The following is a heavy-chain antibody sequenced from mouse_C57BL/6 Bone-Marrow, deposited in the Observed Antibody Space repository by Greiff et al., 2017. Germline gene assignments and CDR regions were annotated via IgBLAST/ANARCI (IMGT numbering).Heavy chain of an antibody. CDR1: GYAFSSSW. Sequence: QVQLKESGPELVKPGASVKISCKASGYAFSSSWMNWVKQRPGKGLGWIGRIYPGDGDTNYNGKFKGKATLTADKSSSTAYMQLSSLTSEDSAVYFCARAGDGADYWGQGTTLTVSS. J-gene: IGHJ2*01. V-gene: IGHV1-82*01. D-gene: IGHD3-3*01. CDR3: ARAGDGADY. CDR2: IYPGDGDT.